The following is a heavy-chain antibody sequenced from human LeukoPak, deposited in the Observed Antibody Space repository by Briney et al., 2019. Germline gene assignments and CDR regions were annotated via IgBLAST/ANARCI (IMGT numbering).Heavy chain of an antibody. CDR1: GFTFSSYS. D-gene: IGHD3-22*01. J-gene: IGHJ4*02. Sequence: GGSLRLSCATSGFTFSSYSMNWVRQAPGKGLEWVSCISSSSSYIYYTDSVKGRFTISRDNAKNSLTLQMNSLRAEDTDVYYCARDLKYYDSSGFDYWGQGTLVTVSS. CDR2: ISSSSSYI. V-gene: IGHV3-21*01. CDR3: ARDLKYYDSSGFDY.